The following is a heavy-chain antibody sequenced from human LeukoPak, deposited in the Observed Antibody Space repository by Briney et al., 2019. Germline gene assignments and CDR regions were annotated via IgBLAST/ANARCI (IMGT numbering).Heavy chain of an antibody. J-gene: IGHJ4*02. CDR3: AKGRITGTFVDY. CDR2: IRYDGGNK. V-gene: IGHV3-30*02. Sequence: GGSLRLACAASGFTFSSYGMHWVRQAPGRGLEWVAFIRYDGGNKYSADSVKGRFTISRDNSKNTLYLQMHSLRAEDTAVYYCAKGRITGTFVDYWGRGTLVSVSS. CDR1: GFTFSSYG. D-gene: IGHD1-20*01.